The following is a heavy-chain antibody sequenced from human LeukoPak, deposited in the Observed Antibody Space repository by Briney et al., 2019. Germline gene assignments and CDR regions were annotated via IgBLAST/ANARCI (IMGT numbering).Heavy chain of an antibody. CDR2: ISGSGGST. J-gene: IGHJ4*02. Sequence: GGSLRLSCAASGFTFSSYAMSWVRQAPGKGLEWVSAISGSGGSTYYADSVKGRFTISRDNSKNTLYLQMNSLRAEDTAVYYCAKDRIQQRLPQGVFDYWGQGTLVTVSS. V-gene: IGHV3-23*01. D-gene: IGHD6-25*01. CDR1: GFTFSSYA. CDR3: AKDRIQQRLPQGVFDY.